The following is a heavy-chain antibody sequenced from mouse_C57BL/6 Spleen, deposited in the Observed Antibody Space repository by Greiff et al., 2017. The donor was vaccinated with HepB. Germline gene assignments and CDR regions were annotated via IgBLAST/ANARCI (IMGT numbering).Heavy chain of an antibody. CDR2: IYPGSGST. CDR3: AREGTVVATNIDY. V-gene: IGHV1-55*01. Sequence: QVQLQQPGAELVKPGASVKMSCKASGYTFTSYWITWVKQRPGQGLEWIGDIYPGSGSTNYNEKFKSKATLTVDTSSSTAYMQLSSLTSEASAVYYCAREGTVVATNIDYWGQGTTLTVSS. CDR1: GYTFTSYW. D-gene: IGHD1-1*01. J-gene: IGHJ2*01.